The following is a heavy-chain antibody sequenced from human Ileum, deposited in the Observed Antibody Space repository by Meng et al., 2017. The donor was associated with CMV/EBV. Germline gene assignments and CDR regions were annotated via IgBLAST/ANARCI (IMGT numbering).Heavy chain of an antibody. CDR1: AGAFNDYH. D-gene: IGHD3-3*01. CDR2: IASSGTT. CDR3: ARGIHDFWSGTYFDY. V-gene: IGHV4-4*07. Sequence: HAQLQESGPGLVKPSETLSLTCTVSAGAFNDYHLTWIRQSAGKGLEWIGRIASSGTTYLNPSLESRISMSVDKAKNQFSLKLISVTAADTALYFCARGIHDFWSGTYFDYWGQGLLVTVSS. J-gene: IGHJ4*02.